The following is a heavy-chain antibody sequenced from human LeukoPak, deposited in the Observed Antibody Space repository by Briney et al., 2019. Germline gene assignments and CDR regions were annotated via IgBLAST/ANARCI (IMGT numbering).Heavy chain of an antibody. D-gene: IGHD4-11*01. J-gene: IGHJ6*02. CDR3: AREDSNYYYYYGMDV. CDR1: GFTFSSCD. CDR2: IGTAGDT. V-gene: IGHV3-13*01. Sequence: GGSLRLSCAASGFTFSSCDMHWVRRATGKGLEWVSAIGTAGDTYYPGSVKGRFTISRENAKNSLYLQMNSLRAEDTAVYYCAREDSNYYYYYGMDVWGQGTTVTVSS.